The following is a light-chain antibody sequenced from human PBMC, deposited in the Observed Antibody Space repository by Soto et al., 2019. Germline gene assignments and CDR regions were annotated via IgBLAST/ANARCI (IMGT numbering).Light chain of an antibody. CDR1: SSNIGAGYD. V-gene: IGLV1-40*01. Sequence: QSVLTQPPSVSGAPRQRVTISCTGSSSNIGAGYDVHWYQHLPGTAPKVLIYRNRHRPSGVPDRFSGSKSGTSASLAITGLQADDEADYYCQSYDISLSGVLFGGGTKVTVL. CDR3: QSYDISLSGVL. CDR2: RNR. J-gene: IGLJ2*01.